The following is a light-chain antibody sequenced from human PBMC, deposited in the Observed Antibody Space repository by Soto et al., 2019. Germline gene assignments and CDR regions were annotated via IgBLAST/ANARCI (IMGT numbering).Light chain of an antibody. CDR3: QQTRSNPWT. V-gene: IGKV1-39*01. J-gene: IGKJ1*01. CDR2: AAS. CDR1: QTVSRY. Sequence: SLSSSVGATVTITCRASQTVSRYLNWYQQKSGTAPNLLIYAASTLHTGVPSRFSGRGSGTDCTLTINNLQREDFADYFCQQTRSNPWTFGQGTKVDIK.